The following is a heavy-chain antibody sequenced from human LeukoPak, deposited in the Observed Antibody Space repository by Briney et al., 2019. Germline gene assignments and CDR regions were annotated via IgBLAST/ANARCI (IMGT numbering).Heavy chain of an antibody. J-gene: IGHJ4*02. CDR3: ARGGLAAAASDF. D-gene: IGHD6-25*01. CDR1: GGSFSGYY. Sequence: SETLSLTCAVYGGSFSGYYWNWIRQPPGKGLEWIGEINHSGSTNYNPSLKSGVTISIDTTKNQFSLNVYSVTAADTAVYYCARGGLAAAASDFWGQGTLVTVSS. CDR2: INHSGST. V-gene: IGHV4-34*01.